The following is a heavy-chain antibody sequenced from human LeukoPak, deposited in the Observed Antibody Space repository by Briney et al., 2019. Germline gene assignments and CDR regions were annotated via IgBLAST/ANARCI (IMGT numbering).Heavy chain of an antibody. Sequence: GGSLRLSCAASEFTFSAYWMSWVRQAPGKGLEWVANIKEDGRETYYVDSVKGRFTISRDNAKNSLYLRVNSLRAEDTAVYYCARVTRNSGRHPPLFDNWGQGTLVIVSS. CDR2: IKEDGRET. D-gene: IGHD1-26*01. CDR3: ARVTRNSGRHPPLFDN. V-gene: IGHV3-7*01. CDR1: EFTFSAYW. J-gene: IGHJ5*02.